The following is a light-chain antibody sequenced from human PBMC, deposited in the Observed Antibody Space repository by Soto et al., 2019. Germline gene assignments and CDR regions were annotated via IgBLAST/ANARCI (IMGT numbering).Light chain of an antibody. J-gene: IGKJ4*01. V-gene: IGKV3-11*01. CDR1: QTVDNF. CDR3: QQRTKWPPGLS. CDR2: DST. Sequence: EVTLTQSPDILSLSPGERATLSCRASQTVDNFLAWYQHRPGHPPRLLIYDSTVRATGVSARFSASGSGADFTLTINNLEPEDFAIDYCQQRTKWPPGLSFGGGTRIEIK.